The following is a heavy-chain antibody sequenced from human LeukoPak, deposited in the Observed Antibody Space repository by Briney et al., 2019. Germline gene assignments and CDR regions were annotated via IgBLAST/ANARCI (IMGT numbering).Heavy chain of an antibody. CDR3: ARDSDISWFFT. J-gene: IGHJ5*02. V-gene: IGHV4-61*09. Sequence: PSQTLSPTCAVSGDSISSANFYWSWIRQPAGKGLEWIGHIRTSGSTNYNPSLKSRATISVDTSKNQLSLKLGSMTAADTAVYFCARDSDISWFFTWGQGTLVTVSS. CDR2: IRTSGST. CDR1: GDSISSANFY.